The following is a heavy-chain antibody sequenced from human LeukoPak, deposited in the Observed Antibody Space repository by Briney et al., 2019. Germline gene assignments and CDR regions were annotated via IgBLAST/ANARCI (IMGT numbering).Heavy chain of an antibody. V-gene: IGHV4-34*01. J-gene: IGHJ4*02. CDR2: INHSGST. CDR3: ARDPPDYYGSGSRFDY. CDR1: GGSFSGYY. D-gene: IGHD3-10*01. Sequence: SETLSLTCAVYGGSFSGYYWSWIRQPPGKGLEWIGEINHSGSTNYNPSLKSRVTISVDTSKNQFSLKLSSVTAADTAVYYCARDPPDYYGSGSRFDYWGQGTLVTVSS.